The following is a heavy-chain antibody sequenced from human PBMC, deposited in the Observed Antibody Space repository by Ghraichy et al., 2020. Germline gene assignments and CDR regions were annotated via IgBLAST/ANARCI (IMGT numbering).Heavy chain of an antibody. J-gene: IGHJ4*02. CDR2: ISYDGSNK. CDR3: AREGGPDSGGRLGFGDY. V-gene: IGHV3-30-3*01. CDR1: GFTFSSYA. Sequence: GGSLRLSCAASGFTFSSYAMHWVRQAPGKGLEWVAVISYDGSNKYYADSVKDRFTISRDNSKNTLYLQMNSLRAEDTAVYYCAREGGPDSGGRLGFGDYWGQGTLVTVSS. D-gene: IGHD5-12*01.